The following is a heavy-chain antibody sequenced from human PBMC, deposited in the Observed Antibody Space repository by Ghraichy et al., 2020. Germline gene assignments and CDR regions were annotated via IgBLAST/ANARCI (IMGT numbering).Heavy chain of an antibody. J-gene: IGHJ4*02. CDR1: GFTFGDYA. Sequence: GGSLRLSCTASGFTFGDYAMSWFRQAPGKGLEWVGFIRSKAYGGTTEYAASVKGRFTISRDDSKSIAYLQMNSLKTEDTAVHYCTRDLELSPSNKRYCSSTSCYTRKGNSSSPDYWGQGTLVTVSS. CDR2: IRSKAYGGTT. V-gene: IGHV3-49*03. CDR3: TRDLELSPSNKRYCSSTSCYTRKGNSSSPDY. D-gene: IGHD2-2*02.